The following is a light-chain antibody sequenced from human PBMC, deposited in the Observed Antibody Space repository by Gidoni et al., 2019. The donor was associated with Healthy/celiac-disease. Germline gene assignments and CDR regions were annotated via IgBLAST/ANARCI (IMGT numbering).Light chain of an antibody. CDR2: AAP. Sequence: DLHMTQSPSSLSASVGDRVTITCRASQSISSYLNWYQQKPGKAPKLLIYAAPSLQSGVPSRFSGSGSGTDFTITISSLQPEDFATYYCQQSYSTPDTFXXXTKLEIK. V-gene: IGKV1-39*01. J-gene: IGKJ2*01. CDR1: QSISSY. CDR3: QQSYSTPDT.